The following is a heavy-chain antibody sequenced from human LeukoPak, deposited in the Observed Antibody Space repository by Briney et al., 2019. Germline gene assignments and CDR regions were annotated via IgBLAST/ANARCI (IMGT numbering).Heavy chain of an antibody. V-gene: IGHV1-8*01. Sequence: ASVKVSCKASGYTFTSYDINWVRQATGQGLEWMGWMNPNSGDTGYAQKFQGRVTMTRNTSISTAYMELSSLRSEDTAVYYCARGADHTLYSPHSNWFDPWGQGTLVTVSS. D-gene: IGHD2-21*01. J-gene: IGHJ5*02. CDR2: MNPNSGDT. CDR1: GYTFTSYD. CDR3: ARGADHTLYSPHSNWFDP.